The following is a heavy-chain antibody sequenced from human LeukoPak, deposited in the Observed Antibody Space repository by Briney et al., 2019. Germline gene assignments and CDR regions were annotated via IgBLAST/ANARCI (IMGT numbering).Heavy chain of an antibody. J-gene: IGHJ4*02. CDR1: GGSISSGSYY. CDR3: ARGVGSCSGGSCYQLYYFDY. CDR2: IYTSGST. D-gene: IGHD2-15*01. Sequence: SQTLSLTCTVSGGSISSGSYYWSWIRQPAGKGLEWIGRIYTSGSTNYNPSLKSRVTISVDTSKNQFSLKLSSVTAADTAVYYCARGVGSCSGGSCYQLYYFDYWGQGALVTVSS. V-gene: IGHV4-61*02.